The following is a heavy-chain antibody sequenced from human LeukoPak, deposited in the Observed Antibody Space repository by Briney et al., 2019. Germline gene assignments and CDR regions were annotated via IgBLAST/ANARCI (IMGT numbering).Heavy chain of an antibody. CDR1: GFTFSDYY. D-gene: IGHD2-2*01. J-gene: IGHJ4*02. CDR2: ISSSGSSI. CDR3: AREAYSTWPSTYYFEY. Sequence: GGSLRLSCAASGFTFSDYYMSWIRQAPGKGLEWVSYISSSGSSIYYADSVKGRFIISRDNAKNTLYLQMNSLKAEDKAVYFCAREAYSTWPSTYYFEYWGQGTLVTVSS. V-gene: IGHV3-11*01.